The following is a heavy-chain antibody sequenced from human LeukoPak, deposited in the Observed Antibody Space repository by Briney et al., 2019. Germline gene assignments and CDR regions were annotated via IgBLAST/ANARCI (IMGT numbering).Heavy chain of an antibody. CDR3: ARDRSLGPPMSLYYDFWSGPPRPEYYFDY. D-gene: IGHD3-3*01. CDR2: ISAYNGNT. CDR1: GYTFTSYG. J-gene: IGHJ4*02. V-gene: IGHV1-18*01. Sequence: ASVKVSCKASGYTFTSYGISWVRQAPGQGLEWMGWISAYNGNTNYAQKLQGRVTMTTDTSTSTAYMELRSLRSDDTAVYYCARDRSLGPPMSLYYDFWSGPPRPEYYFDYWGQGTLVTVSS.